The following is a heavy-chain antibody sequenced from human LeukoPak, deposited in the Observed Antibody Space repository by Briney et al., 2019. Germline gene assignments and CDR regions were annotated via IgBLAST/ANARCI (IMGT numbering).Heavy chain of an antibody. CDR3: VRLRRNSDTSGFYYYYDF. CDR2: ISVRSNYI. CDR1: GYTFSSYS. Sequence: GGSLRLSCAASGYTFSSYSIIWVRQAPGKGLEWVSSISVRSNYIYYADSVRGRFRISRDDARDSLYLQMNSLRAEDTAVYYCVRLRRNSDTSGFYYYYDFWGQGTLVTVSS. J-gene: IGHJ4*02. V-gene: IGHV3-21*01. D-gene: IGHD3-22*01.